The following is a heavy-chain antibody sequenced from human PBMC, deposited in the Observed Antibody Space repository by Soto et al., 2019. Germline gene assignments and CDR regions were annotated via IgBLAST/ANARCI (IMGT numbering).Heavy chain of an antibody. Sequence: GGSLRLSCAASGFTFSSYGMHWVRQAPGKGLEWVAVISYDGSNKYYADSVKGRFTISRDNSKNTLYLQMNSLRAEDTAVYYCAKEYLAGLRCLPYFDYWGQGTLVTVSS. CDR3: AKEYLAGLRCLPYFDY. CDR1: GFTFSSYG. CDR2: ISYDGSNK. V-gene: IGHV3-30*18. D-gene: IGHD3-3*01. J-gene: IGHJ4*02.